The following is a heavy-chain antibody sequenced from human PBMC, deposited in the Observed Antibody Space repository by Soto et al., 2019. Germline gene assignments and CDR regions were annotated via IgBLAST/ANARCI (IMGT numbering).Heavy chain of an antibody. V-gene: IGHV3-33*03. Sequence: QVQLVESGGGVVQPGRSLRLSCQASGITISTYGMHWVRQAPGKGLEWVAVIWFDGKNIYYAGSVRGQFTISRDTSKNTRCLQMNSLRVEDTVVYYCAGAAAEGSFDPWGQGTLVTVSS. CDR2: IWFDGKNI. CDR1: GITISTYG. D-gene: IGHD6-13*01. J-gene: IGHJ5*02. CDR3: AGAAAEGSFDP.